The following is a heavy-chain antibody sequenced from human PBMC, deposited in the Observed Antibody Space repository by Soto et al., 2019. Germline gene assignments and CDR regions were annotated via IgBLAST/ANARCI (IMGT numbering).Heavy chain of an antibody. CDR1: GASISRGGYY. J-gene: IGHJ3*01. V-gene: IGHV4-30-4*01. CDR2: IYFSETT. Sequence: SEALSLTCNVSGASISRGGYYWSWIRQPPGKSLEWIGYIYFSETTSYNPSLKSRVTISGDKSNNQFSLRLTSVAVADTAVFFFGTVDMITLGRLTGPNDALDRLGQGKMVT. CDR3: GTVDMITLGRLTGPNDALDR. D-gene: IGHD3-16*01.